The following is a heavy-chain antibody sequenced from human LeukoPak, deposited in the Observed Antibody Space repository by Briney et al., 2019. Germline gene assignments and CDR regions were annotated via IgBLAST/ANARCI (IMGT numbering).Heavy chain of an antibody. CDR2: IIPIFGIA. V-gene: IGHV1-69*04. Sequence: GASVKVSCKASGGTFSSYAISWVRQAPGQGLEWMGRIIPIFGIANYAQKFQGRVTITADKSTSTAYMELSSLRSEDTAVYYCAREGATDAFDIWGQGTMVTVSS. J-gene: IGHJ3*02. CDR1: GGTFSSYA. CDR3: AREGATDAFDI. D-gene: IGHD1-26*01.